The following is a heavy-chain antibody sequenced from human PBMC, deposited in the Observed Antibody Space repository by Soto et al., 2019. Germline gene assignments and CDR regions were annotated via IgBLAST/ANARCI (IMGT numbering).Heavy chain of an antibody. Sequence: EVQLVESGGGLVQPGGSLKLSCAASGFTFSGSAMHWVRQASGKGLEWVGHIRSKASNYATAYAASVKGRFTISRDDSKNTAFLQMDSLKTEDTAVYYCTRGDCSGGTCYSSRGRDVWGQGTTVTVSS. V-gene: IGHV3-73*02. CDR1: GFTFSGSA. CDR3: TRGDCSGGTCYSSRGRDV. D-gene: IGHD2-15*01. CDR2: IRSKASNYAT. J-gene: IGHJ6*02.